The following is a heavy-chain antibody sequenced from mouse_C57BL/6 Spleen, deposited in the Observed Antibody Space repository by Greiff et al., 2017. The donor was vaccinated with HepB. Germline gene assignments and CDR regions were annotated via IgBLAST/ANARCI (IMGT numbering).Heavy chain of an antibody. CDR1: GFTFSDYG. Sequence: DVKLVESGGGLVKPGGSLKLSCAASGFTFSDYGMHWVRQAPEKGLEWVAYISSGSSTIYYADTVKGRFTISRDNAKNTLFLQMTSVTSEDAAMYYCARDWDFDYWGQGTTLTVSS. J-gene: IGHJ2*01. CDR3: ARDWDFDY. D-gene: IGHD4-1*01. V-gene: IGHV5-17*01. CDR2: ISSGSSTI.